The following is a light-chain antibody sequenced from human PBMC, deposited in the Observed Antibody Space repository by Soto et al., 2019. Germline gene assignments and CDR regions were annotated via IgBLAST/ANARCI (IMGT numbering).Light chain of an antibody. J-gene: IGKJ4*01. Sequence: EIVLTQSPATLSLSPGDRATLSCRASQSVGSYLAWYQQKPGQTPRLLIYDASNRATGIPARFSGSGSGTDFTLDISSLAPEDFAIYYCQQRSNWPPLTFGGGTKVEIK. CDR3: QQRSNWPPLT. V-gene: IGKV3-11*01. CDR1: QSVGSY. CDR2: DAS.